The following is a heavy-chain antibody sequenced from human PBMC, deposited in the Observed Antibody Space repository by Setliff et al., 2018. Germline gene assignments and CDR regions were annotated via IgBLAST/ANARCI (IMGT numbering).Heavy chain of an antibody. Sequence: SETLSLTCTVYGGSFSNYYWSWIRQPPGKGLEWIGEINHSGSTNYNPSLTSRVSISVDTSKNQFSLNLNSVTAADTAVYYCVKNPLTMPRGFFEYWGRGTLVTVSS. J-gene: IGHJ4*02. CDR2: INHSGST. D-gene: IGHD3-3*01. CDR3: VKNPLTMPRGFFEY. V-gene: IGHV4-34*01. CDR1: GGSFSNYY.